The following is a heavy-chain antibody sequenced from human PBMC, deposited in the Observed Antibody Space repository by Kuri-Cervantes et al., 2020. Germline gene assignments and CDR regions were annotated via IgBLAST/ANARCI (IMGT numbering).Heavy chain of an antibody. CDR1: GGSISSGSYY. CDR3: ARGGYYYDSSGAPIEY. Sequence: SCTVSGGSISSGSYYWSWIRQPAGKGLEWIGRIYTSGSTNYNPSLKSRVTISVDTSKNQFSLKLSSVTAADTAVYYCARGGYYYDSSGAPIEYWGQGTLVTVSS. J-gene: IGHJ4*02. V-gene: IGHV4-61*02. CDR2: IYTSGST. D-gene: IGHD3-22*01.